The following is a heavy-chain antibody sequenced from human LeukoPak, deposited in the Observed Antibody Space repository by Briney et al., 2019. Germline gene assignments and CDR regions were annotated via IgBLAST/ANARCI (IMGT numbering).Heavy chain of an antibody. Sequence: GGSLRLSCAASGFTFSSYSMNWVRQAPGKGLEWVSSISSSSSYIYYADSVKGRFTISRDNAKNSLYLQMNSLRAEDTAVYYCARWIAAKYYFDYWGQGTLVTVSS. CDR1: GFTFSSYS. V-gene: IGHV3-21*01. CDR2: ISSSSSYI. D-gene: IGHD6-13*01. CDR3: ARWIAAKYYFDY. J-gene: IGHJ4*02.